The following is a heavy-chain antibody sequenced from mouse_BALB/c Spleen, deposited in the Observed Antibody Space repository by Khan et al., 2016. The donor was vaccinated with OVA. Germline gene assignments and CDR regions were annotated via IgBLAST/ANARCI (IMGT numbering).Heavy chain of an antibody. CDR1: GYSITSEYA. D-gene: IGHD2-4*01. V-gene: IGHV3-2*02. J-gene: IGHJ3*01. Sequence: EVQLQESGPGLVKPSLSLSLTCTVTGYSITSEYAWNWIRQFPGNKLERMGYIDYSGNTRFNPSLKSRTSITRDTFKNQFFLQLNSVTAEDTATYYCARKDYYDYDPFPYWGQGTLVTVSA. CDR3: ARKDYYDYDPFPY. CDR2: IDYSGNT.